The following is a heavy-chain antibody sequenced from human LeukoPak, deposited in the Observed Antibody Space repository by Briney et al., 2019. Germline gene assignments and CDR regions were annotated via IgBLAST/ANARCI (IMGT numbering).Heavy chain of an antibody. J-gene: IGHJ4*02. CDR2: ISYDGSNK. CDR1: GFTFSSYA. V-gene: IGHV3-30*04. Sequence: GGSLRLSCAASGFTFSSYAMHWVRQAPGKGLEWVAVISYDGSNKYYADSVKGRFTISRDNSKNTLYLQMNSLRAEDTAVYYCAKGNGDYVGRRYFDYWGQGTLVTVSS. CDR3: AKGNGDYVGRRYFDY. D-gene: IGHD4-17*01.